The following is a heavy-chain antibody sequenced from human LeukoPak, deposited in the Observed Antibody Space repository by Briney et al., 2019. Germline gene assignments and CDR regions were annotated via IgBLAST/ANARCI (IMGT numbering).Heavy chain of an antibody. J-gene: IGHJ4*02. CDR2: IIPIFGTA. V-gene: IGHV1-69*06. D-gene: IGHD6-19*01. Sequence: SVKVSCKASGGTFSSYVINWVRQAPGQGLEWMGGIIPIFGTANYAQKSQGRVTITADKSTSTAYMELSSLRSEDTAVYYCAMGVGAPEDLAVAADFDYWGQGTLVTVSS. CDR1: GGTFSSYV. CDR3: AMGVGAPEDLAVAADFDY.